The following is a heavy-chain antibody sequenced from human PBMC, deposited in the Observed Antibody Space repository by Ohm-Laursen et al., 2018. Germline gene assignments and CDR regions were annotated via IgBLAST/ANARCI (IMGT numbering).Heavy chain of an antibody. Sequence: SLRLSCAASGFTFSSYGMHWVRRAPGKGLEWVAVIWYDGSNKYYADSVKGRFTISRDNSKNTLYLQMNSLRAEDTAVYYCARAYYYDSSGYYPFDYWGQGTLVTVSS. V-gene: IGHV3-33*08. D-gene: IGHD3-22*01. CDR1: GFTFSSYG. J-gene: IGHJ4*02. CDR2: IWYDGSNK. CDR3: ARAYYYDSSGYYPFDY.